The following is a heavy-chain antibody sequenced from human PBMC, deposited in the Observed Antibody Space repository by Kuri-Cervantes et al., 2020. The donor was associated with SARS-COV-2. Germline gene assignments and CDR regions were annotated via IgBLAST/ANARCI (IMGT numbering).Heavy chain of an antibody. D-gene: IGHD1-7*01. J-gene: IGHJ4*02. CDR1: GFTFSSYW. CDR3: ARDTHNWNSLNDY. CDR2: IKQDGSEK. V-gene: IGHV3-7*05. Sequence: GESLKISCAASGFTFSSYWMSWVRQAPGKGLEWVANIKQDGSEKHYVDSAKGRFTISRDNAKYSLYLQMNSLRAEDTAVYYCARDTHNWNSLNDYWGQGTLVTVSS.